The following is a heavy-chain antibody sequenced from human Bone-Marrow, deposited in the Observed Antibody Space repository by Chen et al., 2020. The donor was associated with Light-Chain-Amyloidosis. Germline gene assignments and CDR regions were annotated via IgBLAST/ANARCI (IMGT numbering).Heavy chain of an antibody. V-gene: IGHV4-39*01. J-gene: IGHJ4*02. D-gene: IGHD4-4*01. CDR3: ARPAQFHGYSNY. CDR1: GGSISGDTHY. CDR2: IYSSGTT. Sequence: QLQLQESGPGLVKPSETLSLTCTVSGGSISGDTHYWGWFRQPPGKGLEWIGSIYSSGTTRYNPSLKSRITVSVDTSRNQFSLKLTPVTAADSALYYCARPAQFHGYSNYWGQGSLVTVSS.